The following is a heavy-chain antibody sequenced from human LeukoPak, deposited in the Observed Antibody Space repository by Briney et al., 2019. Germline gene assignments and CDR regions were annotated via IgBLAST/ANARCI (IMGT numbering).Heavy chain of an antibody. CDR2: IDSSGDVI. D-gene: IGHD3-22*01. J-gene: IGHJ5*02. CDR3: AKGTHSSSWHWYDP. Sequence: GGSLRLSRAASGFTFSDYYMTWIRQAPGKGLEWLSHIDSSGDVIYYADSVKGRFTISRDNAKNSVFLQMNSLRAEDTAVYYCAKGTHSSSWHWYDPWGQGTLVTVSS. CDR1: GFTFSDYY. V-gene: IGHV3-11*01.